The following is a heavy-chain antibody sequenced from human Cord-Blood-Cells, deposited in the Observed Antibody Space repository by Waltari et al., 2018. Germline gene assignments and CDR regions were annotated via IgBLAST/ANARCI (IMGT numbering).Heavy chain of an antibody. V-gene: IGHV1-2*02. CDR3: ARSSVIKIAGIAARPSDY. CDR1: GYTFTGYY. CDR2: INPNSGGT. Sequence: QVQLVQSGAEVKKPEASVTVSCKASGYTFTGYYMHWVRPPPGQGLEWMGWINPNSGGTNYAKKFQGRVTMTRDTSISTAYMELSRLRSDDTAVYYCARSSVIKIAGIAARPSDYWGQGTLVTVSS. D-gene: IGHD6-6*01. J-gene: IGHJ4*02.